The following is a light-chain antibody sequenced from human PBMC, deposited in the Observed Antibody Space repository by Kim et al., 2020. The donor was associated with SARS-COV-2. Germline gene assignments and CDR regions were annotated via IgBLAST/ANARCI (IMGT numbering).Light chain of an antibody. J-gene: IGLJ3*02. CDR3: QAWDRSTSGV. CDR1: KLGNLF. CDR2: QDD. V-gene: IGLV3-1*01. Sequence: SYELTQPPSVSVSPGQSASITCSGDKLGNLFTCWYQQKPGQSPVLVIYQDDKRPSGIPERFSGSNSGNTATQTISGTQAVDEADYYCQAWDRSTSGVFGG.